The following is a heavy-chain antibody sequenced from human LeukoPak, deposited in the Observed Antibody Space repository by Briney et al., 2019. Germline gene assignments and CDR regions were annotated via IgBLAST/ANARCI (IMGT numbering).Heavy chain of an antibody. CDR2: IIGSGNSA. CDR3: AKSRGYSRDGFDI. V-gene: IGHV3-23*01. J-gene: IGHJ3*02. CDR1: GFTFSSYG. Sequence: GGSLRLSCTASGFTFSSYGMSWVRQPPGKGLEWVSGIIGSGNSAYYADSVKGRFTISRDNSKNTLYLQMNSLRAEDTAVYFCAKSRGYSRDGFDIWGQGTMVTVSS. D-gene: IGHD4-23*01.